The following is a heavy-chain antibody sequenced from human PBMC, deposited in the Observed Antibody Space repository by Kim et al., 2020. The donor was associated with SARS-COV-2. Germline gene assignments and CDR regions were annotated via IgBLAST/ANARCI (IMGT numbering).Heavy chain of an antibody. J-gene: IGHJ6*02. CDR1: GYTFTSYG. CDR2: ISAYNGNT. V-gene: IGHV1-18*01. Sequence: ASVKVSCKASGYTFTSYGISWVRQAPGQGLEWMGWISAYNGNTNYAQKLQGRVTMTTDTSTSTAYMELRSLRSDDTAVYYCARDPIFGVVIISVGYYYGMDVWGQGTTVTVSS. D-gene: IGHD3-3*01. CDR3: ARDPIFGVVIISVGYYYGMDV.